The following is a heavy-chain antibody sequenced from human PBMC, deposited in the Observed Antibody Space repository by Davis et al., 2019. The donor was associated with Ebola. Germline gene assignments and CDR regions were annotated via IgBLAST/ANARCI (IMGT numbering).Heavy chain of an antibody. D-gene: IGHD6-6*01. CDR1: GDSVSSGSSA. Sequence: SQTLSLTCAIFGDSVSSGSSAWNWIRQSPSRGLEWLGRTHYGSQWYYDYALSVKSRVTINPDTSKNQFSLHLKSVTPEDTAVYFCASEWQYSESGGYYHYYMDVWGKGTTVTVSS. J-gene: IGHJ6*03. CDR2: THYGSQWYY. CDR3: ASEWQYSESGGYYHYYMDV. V-gene: IGHV6-1*01.